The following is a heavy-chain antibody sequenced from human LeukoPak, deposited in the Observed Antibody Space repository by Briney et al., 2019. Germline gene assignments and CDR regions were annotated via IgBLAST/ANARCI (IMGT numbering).Heavy chain of an antibody. CDR2: INPNGGGT. Sequence: ASVKVSCKASGYTFTGYYIHWVRQAPGQGLEWMGWINPNGGGTNSAQKFQGRVTMTRDTSLSTAYMELNRLRSDDTAVYYCARDVDHYHSTGKGLVDIWGQGTMVTVFS. CDR3: ARDVDHYHSTGKGLVDI. D-gene: IGHD3-22*01. V-gene: IGHV1-2*02. J-gene: IGHJ3*02. CDR1: GYTFTGYY.